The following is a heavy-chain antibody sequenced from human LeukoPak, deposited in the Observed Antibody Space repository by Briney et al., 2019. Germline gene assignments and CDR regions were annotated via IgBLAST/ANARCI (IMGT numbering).Heavy chain of an antibody. CDR3: AKTPPNYDILTGYFLFDY. CDR2: ISYDGSNK. CDR1: GFTFSSYG. V-gene: IGHV3-30*18. J-gene: IGHJ4*02. D-gene: IGHD3-9*01. Sequence: GGSLRLSCAASGFTFSSYGMHWVRQAPGKGLEWVAVISYDGSNKYYADSVKGRFTISRDNSKNTLYLQMNSLRAEDTAVYYCAKTPPNYDILTGYFLFDYWGQGTLVTVSS.